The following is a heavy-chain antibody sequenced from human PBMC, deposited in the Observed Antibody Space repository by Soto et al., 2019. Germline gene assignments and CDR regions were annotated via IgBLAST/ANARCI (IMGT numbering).Heavy chain of an antibody. J-gene: IGHJ4*02. D-gene: IGHD3-10*01. CDR3: ARARLGEFATYDY. Sequence: PSETLSLTCTVSGGSISSYYWSWIRQPPGKGLDWIGFVYYFGSTNYNPSLKSRVTISVDTSKNQFSLKLSSVTAADTAVYYCARARLGEFATYDYWGQGILVTVSS. CDR2: VYYFGST. V-gene: IGHV4-59*08. CDR1: GGSISSYY.